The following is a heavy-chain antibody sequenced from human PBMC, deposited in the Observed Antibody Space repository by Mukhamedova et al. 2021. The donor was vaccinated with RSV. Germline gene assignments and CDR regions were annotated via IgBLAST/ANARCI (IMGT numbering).Heavy chain of an antibody. J-gene: IGHJ4*02. Sequence: EWMGWINPNSGGTNYAQKFQGRVTMTRDTSISTAYMELSRLRSDDTAVYYCAREKESSFDYWGQGTLVTVSP. V-gene: IGHV1-2*02. CDR2: INPNSGGT. CDR3: AREKESSFDY.